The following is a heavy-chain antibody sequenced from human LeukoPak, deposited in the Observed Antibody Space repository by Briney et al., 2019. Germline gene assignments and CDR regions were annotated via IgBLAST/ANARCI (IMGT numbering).Heavy chain of an antibody. Sequence: PGASVKVSCKASGYTFTSYGISWVRQAPGQGLEWMGWISAYNGNTNYAQKLQGRVTMTTDTSTSTAYMELRSLRSDDTAVYYCARARLYYYDSSGPPAPHFDHWGQGTLVTVSS. J-gene: IGHJ4*02. CDR3: ARARLYYYDSSGPPAPHFDH. V-gene: IGHV1-18*01. CDR1: GYTFTSYG. D-gene: IGHD3-22*01. CDR2: ISAYNGNT.